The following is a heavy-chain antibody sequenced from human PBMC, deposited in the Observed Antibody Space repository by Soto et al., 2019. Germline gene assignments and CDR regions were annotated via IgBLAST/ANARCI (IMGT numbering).Heavy chain of an antibody. V-gene: IGHV1-69*01. Sequence: QVQLVQSGAEVKKTGSSVRVSCKASGGTFSSYRLNWLRQAPGHGLEWVGGIVPIRRAAEYAQGFQGRVTITADETTRTSYMELRSLKSQDTGVYYCVRDSGAKLSSSWGQGTLVTVSS. J-gene: IGHJ4*02. CDR2: IVPIRRAA. CDR3: VRDSGAKLSSS. D-gene: IGHD6-13*01. CDR1: GGTFSSYR.